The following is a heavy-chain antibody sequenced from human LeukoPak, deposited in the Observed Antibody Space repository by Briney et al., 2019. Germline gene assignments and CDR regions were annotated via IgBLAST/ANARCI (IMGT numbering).Heavy chain of an antibody. CDR1: GGSISSYY. V-gene: IGHV4-59*03. D-gene: IGHD4-17*01. CDR2: IYYTGVT. J-gene: IGHJ5*02. CDR3: ATSGATTVTTWGGSWFDP. Sequence: SETLSLTCTVSGGSISSYYWSWIRQPPGKGLEWIGYIYYTGVTNYSPSLKSRVTISADTSKNQFSLNLSSVTAADTAVYYCATSGATTVTTWGGSWFDPWGQGTLVTVSS.